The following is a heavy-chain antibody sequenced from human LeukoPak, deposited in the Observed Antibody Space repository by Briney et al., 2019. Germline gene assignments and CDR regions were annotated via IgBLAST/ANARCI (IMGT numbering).Heavy chain of an antibody. CDR3: ARGEYTGYYDSSGYFDY. Sequence: GASVKVSCKASGYTFTGYYMHWVRQAPGQGLEWMGWINPNSGGTNYAQKFQGRVTMTRDTSISTAYMELSSLRSEDMAVYYCARGEYTGYYDSSGYFDYWGQGTLVTVSS. J-gene: IGHJ4*02. D-gene: IGHD3-22*01. V-gene: IGHV1-2*02. CDR1: GYTFTGYY. CDR2: INPNSGGT.